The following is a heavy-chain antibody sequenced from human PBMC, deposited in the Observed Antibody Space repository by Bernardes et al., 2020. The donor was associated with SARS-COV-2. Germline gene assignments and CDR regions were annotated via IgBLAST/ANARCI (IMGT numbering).Heavy chain of an antibody. J-gene: IGHJ4*02. CDR3: ASGTGFAILTRLDS. CDR2: ISAYNGYT. Sequence: ASVKASCKASGYSSTTYGICWVRQAPGQGLEWMGWISAYNGYTYYEEKFQDRVSMNMDSFTSTAYMELTSLRSGDTALYYCASGTGFAILTRLDSWGQGTLVTVSS. V-gene: IGHV1-18*04. CDR1: GYSSTTYG.